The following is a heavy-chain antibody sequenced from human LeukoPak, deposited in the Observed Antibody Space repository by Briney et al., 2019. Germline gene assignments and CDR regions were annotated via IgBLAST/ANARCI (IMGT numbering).Heavy chain of an antibody. Sequence: GASVKVSCKASGGTFSSYAISWVRQAPGQGLEWMGRIIPIFGTANYAQKFQGRVTITTDESTSTAYMELSSLRSEDTAVYYCARVGGRKYSGSYGTWGQGTLVTVSP. D-gene: IGHD1-26*01. V-gene: IGHV1-69*05. J-gene: IGHJ4*02. CDR3: ARVGGRKYSGSYGT. CDR1: GGTFSSYA. CDR2: IIPIFGTA.